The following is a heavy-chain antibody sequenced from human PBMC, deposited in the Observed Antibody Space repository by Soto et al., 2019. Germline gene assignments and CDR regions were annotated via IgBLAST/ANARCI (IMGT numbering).Heavy chain of an antibody. V-gene: IGHV3-30*18. CDR3: AKATKDIVVVVSATPVLSSFAS. CDR2: ISYAGSNK. J-gene: IGHJ4*02. Sequence: QVQLVESGGGVVQPGRSLRLSCAASGFTFSSYGMHWVRQAPGKGLERVAVISYAGSNKYYADSVKGRFTISRDNSKNTLYLQMISLRAEDTAVYYGAKATKDIVVVVSATPVLSSFASSGQGTLVTVSS. D-gene: IGHD2-15*01. CDR1: GFTFSSYG.